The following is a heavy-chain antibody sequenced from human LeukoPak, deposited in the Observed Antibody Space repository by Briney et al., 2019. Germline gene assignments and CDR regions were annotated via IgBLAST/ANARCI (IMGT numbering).Heavy chain of an antibody. J-gene: IGHJ3*02. D-gene: IGHD1-1*01. CDR3: ARLERHDAFDI. CDR2: ISSSGSTI. Sequence: GGSLRLSCAASGFTFSDYYMSWIRQAPGKGREWVSYISSSGSTIYYADSVKGRFTISRDNAKNSLYLQMNSLRAEDPAVYYCARLERHDAFDIWGQGTMVTVSS. V-gene: IGHV3-11*01. CDR1: GFTFSDYY.